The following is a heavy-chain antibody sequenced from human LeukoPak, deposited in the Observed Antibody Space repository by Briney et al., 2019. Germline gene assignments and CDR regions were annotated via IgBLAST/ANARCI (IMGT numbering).Heavy chain of an antibody. D-gene: IGHD1-14*01. CDR1: IYW. CDR3: TSSLNVVSDGGIGD. CDR2: INTDGRST. J-gene: IGHJ1*01. V-gene: IGHV3-74*01. Sequence: IYWAGSVRQAPGNWLVWVSRINTDGRSTTYADSVKGRFTSSRDNSKNTLYLQMNSLRAEDTVVYYCTSSLNVVSDGGIGDWGQGTLVTVSS.